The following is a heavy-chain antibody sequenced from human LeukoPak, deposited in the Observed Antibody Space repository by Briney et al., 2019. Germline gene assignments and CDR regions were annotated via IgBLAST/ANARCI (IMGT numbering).Heavy chain of an antibody. CDR1: GYTFTSYY. Sequence: ASVKVSCKASGYTFTSYYIHWVRQAPGQGLEWMGIINPNDGSTSYAQRFQGRVTMTRDTSSSTVYMELSSLRSEDTAVYYCARGGLQWELLGNWFDPWGQGTLVTVSS. CDR3: ARGGLQWELLGNWFDP. J-gene: IGHJ5*02. V-gene: IGHV1-46*01. D-gene: IGHD3-3*01. CDR2: INPNDGST.